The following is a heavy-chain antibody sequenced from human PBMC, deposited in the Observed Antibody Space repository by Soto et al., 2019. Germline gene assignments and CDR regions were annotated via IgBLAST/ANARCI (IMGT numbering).Heavy chain of an antibody. CDR3: AREKSIAAAGLPGY. CDR2: INPNSGGT. Sequence: SVKVSCKASGYTFTGYYMHWVRQAPGQGLEWMGWINPNSGGTNYAQKFQGRVTMTRDTSISTAYMELSRLRSDDTAVYYCAREKSIAAAGLPGYWGQGTLVTVSS. D-gene: IGHD6-13*01. J-gene: IGHJ4*02. V-gene: IGHV1-2*02. CDR1: GYTFTGYY.